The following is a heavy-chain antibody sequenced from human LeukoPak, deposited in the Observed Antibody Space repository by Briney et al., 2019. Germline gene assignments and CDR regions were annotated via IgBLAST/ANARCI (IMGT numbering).Heavy chain of an antibody. V-gene: IGHV3-48*02. CDR2: ISTSGNTI. J-gene: IGHJ6*02. D-gene: IGHD3-16*01. Sequence: GGSLRLSCAASGFTFSGYNMNWVRQAPGKGLEWVAFISTSGNTIYYADSVKGRFTISRDTAKSSLYLQMNSLRDEDTAVYFCARGGGLDVWGQGATVTVSS. CDR1: GFTFSGYN. CDR3: ARGGGLDV.